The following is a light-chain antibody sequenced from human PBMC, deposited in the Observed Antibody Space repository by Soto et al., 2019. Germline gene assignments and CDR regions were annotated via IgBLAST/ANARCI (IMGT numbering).Light chain of an antibody. J-gene: IGKJ2*01. CDR3: MQGTYWPT. CDR1: QSLVNSDGDTY. Sequence: DVLMTQSPLSLPVTLGQPASISCTCSQSLVNSDGDTYLSWYQQRPGQSPRRPIYKVSNRDSGAPDRFSGSASVIDFTLKISRVEAEDFGVYYWMQGTYWPTFGQGTKLEIK. CDR2: KVS. V-gene: IGKV2-30*01.